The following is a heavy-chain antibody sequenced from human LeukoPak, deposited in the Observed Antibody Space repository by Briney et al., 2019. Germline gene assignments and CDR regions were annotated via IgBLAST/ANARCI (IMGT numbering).Heavy chain of an antibody. CDR2: INPSGGST. Sequence: GASVKVSCKASGYTFTSYYMHWVRQAPGQGLEWVGIINPSGGSTSYAQKFQGRVTMTRDMSTSTVYMELSSLRSEDTAVYYCARIDYGEERGVDYWGQGTLVTVSS. CDR1: GYTFTSYY. D-gene: IGHD4-17*01. J-gene: IGHJ4*02. V-gene: IGHV1-46*01. CDR3: ARIDYGEERGVDY.